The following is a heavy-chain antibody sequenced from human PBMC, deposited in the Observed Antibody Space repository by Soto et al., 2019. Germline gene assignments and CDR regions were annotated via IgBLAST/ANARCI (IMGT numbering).Heavy chain of an antibody. D-gene: IGHD3-22*01. Sequence: EVLLVESGGGFVKPGGSLRLSCAASGFIFSDAWINWVRQAPGKGLEWVGRIKSKTDGGTTDFAAPVKGRFAISRDDSRDMVYMQMNCLKTEDTAVYYCTTDSLFTTTLVRFVIWGHGTLVTVS. CDR1: GFIFSDAW. CDR2: IKSKTDGGTT. V-gene: IGHV3-15*07. J-gene: IGHJ4*01. CDR3: TTDSLFTTTLVRFVI.